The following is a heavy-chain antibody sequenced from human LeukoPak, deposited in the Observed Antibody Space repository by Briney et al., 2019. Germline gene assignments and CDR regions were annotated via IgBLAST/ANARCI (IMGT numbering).Heavy chain of an antibody. D-gene: IGHD2-15*01. CDR1: GFTFSSYW. J-gene: IGHJ6*02. CDR2: IKQDGSEK. CDR3: ARVVVVAATTGYYYYGMDV. Sequence: GGSLRLSCAASGFTFSSYWMSWVRQAPGKGLEWVANIKQDGSEKYYVDPVKGRFTISRDNAKNSLYLQMNSLRAEDTAVYYCARVVVVAATTGYYYYGMDVWGQGTTVTVSS. V-gene: IGHV3-7*05.